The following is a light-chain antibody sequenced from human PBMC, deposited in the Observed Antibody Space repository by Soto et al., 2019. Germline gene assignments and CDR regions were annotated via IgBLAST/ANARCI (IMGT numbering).Light chain of an antibody. J-gene: IGKJ1*01. Sequence: EIVMTQSPATLSVSPGERATLSCRASQSVGRNLAWYQQKPGQAPRLLISGASTRATGTPARFSGSGSGTEFTLTISSLQSEDFAVYYCQQYATSPGTFGQGTKVAIK. CDR3: QQYATSPGT. V-gene: IGKV3-15*01. CDR1: QSVGRN. CDR2: GAS.